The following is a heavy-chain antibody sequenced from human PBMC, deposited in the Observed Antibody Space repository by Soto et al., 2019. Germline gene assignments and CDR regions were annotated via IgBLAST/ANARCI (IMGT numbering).Heavy chain of an antibody. CDR1: GYTFTSYA. CDR3: ARDRQQFNWLDP. Sequence: ASVKVSCKASGYTFTSYAMHWVRQAPGQRLEWMGWINAGNGNTKYSQKFQGRVTITRDTSASTAYMELSSLRSEDTAVYYCARDRQQFNWLDPWGQGTLVTVSS. CDR2: INAGNGNT. V-gene: IGHV1-3*01. D-gene: IGHD6-13*01. J-gene: IGHJ5*02.